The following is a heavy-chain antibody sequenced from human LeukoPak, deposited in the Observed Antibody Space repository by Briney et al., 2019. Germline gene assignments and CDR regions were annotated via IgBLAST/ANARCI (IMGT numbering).Heavy chain of an antibody. J-gene: IGHJ4*02. V-gene: IGHV4-59*01. CDR1: GGSISSYY. Sequence: SQTLSLKGTLSGGSISSYYWSWIRQPPGKGLEWIGDISYGGRTHYNPSLKSRVNISVDTSKNQFSLKLSSVTAADTAVYYCARDSPQDSSSWFDYWGQGTLVTVSS. CDR3: ARDSPQDSSSWFDY. D-gene: IGHD6-13*01. CDR2: ISYGGRT.